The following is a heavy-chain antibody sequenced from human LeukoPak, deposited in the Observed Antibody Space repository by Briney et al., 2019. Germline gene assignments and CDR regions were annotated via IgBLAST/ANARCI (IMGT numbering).Heavy chain of an antibody. CDR3: ANTEDYYDSSGSTPYYFDY. J-gene: IGHJ4*02. CDR1: GFTFSSYA. CDR2: ISGSGGST. V-gene: IGHV3-23*01. D-gene: IGHD3-22*01. Sequence: PGGSLRLPCAASGFTFSSYAMSWVCQAPGKGLEWVSAISGSGGSTYYADSVKGRFTISRDNSKNTLYLQMNSLRAEDTAVYYCANTEDYYDSSGSTPYYFDYWGQGTLVTVSS.